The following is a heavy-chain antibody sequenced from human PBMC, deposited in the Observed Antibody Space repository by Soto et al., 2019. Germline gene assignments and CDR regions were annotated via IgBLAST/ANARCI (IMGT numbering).Heavy chain of an antibody. CDR1: GYTFTGYY. J-gene: IGHJ4*02. V-gene: IGHV1-2*02. CDR3: ARVTPYYGSGSYLLY. Sequence: ASVKVSCKASGYTFTGYYMHWVRQAPGQGLEWMGWINPNSGGTNYAQKFQGRVTMTRETSISTAYMELSRLRSDDTAVYYCARVTPYYGSGSYLLYWGQGTLVTVSS. D-gene: IGHD3-10*01. CDR2: INPNSGGT.